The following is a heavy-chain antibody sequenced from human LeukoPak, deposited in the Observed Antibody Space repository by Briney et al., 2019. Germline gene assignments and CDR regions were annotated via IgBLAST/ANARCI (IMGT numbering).Heavy chain of an antibody. Sequence: TGGSLRLSCAASGFTFSNYGVHWVRQAPGKGLEWVAIIYSDGVNKYCADSMKGRFTISRDTSKNTLFLEMESLRTEDTAVYYCARHRGSVFKGYMDVWGKGTTVTVSS. V-gene: IGHV3-33*08. CDR1: GFTFSNYG. D-gene: IGHD2-8*01. CDR3: ARHRGSVFKGYMDV. CDR2: IYSDGVNK. J-gene: IGHJ6*03.